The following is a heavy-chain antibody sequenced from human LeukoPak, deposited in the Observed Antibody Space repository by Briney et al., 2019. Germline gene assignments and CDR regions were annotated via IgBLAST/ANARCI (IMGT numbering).Heavy chain of an antibody. CDR3: AKVGIAAAGSYFDY. CDR2: IYSGGST. D-gene: IGHD6-13*01. V-gene: IGHV3-53*01. CDR1: GFTVSSNY. J-gene: IGHJ4*02. Sequence: PGGSLRLSCAASGFTVSSNYMSWVRQAPGKGLEWVSVIYSGGSTYYADSVKGRFTISRDNSKNTLYLQMNSLRAEDTAVYYCAKVGIAAAGSYFDYWGQGTLVTVSS.